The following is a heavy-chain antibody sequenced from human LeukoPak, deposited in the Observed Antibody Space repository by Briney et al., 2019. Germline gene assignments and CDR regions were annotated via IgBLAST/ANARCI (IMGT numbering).Heavy chain of an antibody. J-gene: IGHJ4*02. CDR2: ISASGSDA. D-gene: IGHD2-15*01. V-gene: IGHV3-23*01. CDR3: ARGWSYFDY. Sequence: GGSLRLSCAASGFTFSSYTMHWVRQAPGKGLEWVSAISASGSDAYYADSVKGRFTVSRDNSKKTVYLQMNSLRAEDTAVYYCARGWSYFDYWGQGALVTVSS. CDR1: GFTFSSYT.